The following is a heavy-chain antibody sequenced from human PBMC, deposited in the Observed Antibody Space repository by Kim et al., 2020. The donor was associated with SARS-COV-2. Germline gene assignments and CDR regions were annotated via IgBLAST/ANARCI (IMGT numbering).Heavy chain of an antibody. V-gene: IGHV5-10-1*01. J-gene: IGHJ4*02. D-gene: IGHD2-15*01. CDR3: ARPHGGQDY. CDR2: SYT. Sequence: SYTNSSPSFQGHVTISADKSISTAYLQWSSLKASDTAMYYCARPHGGQDYWGQGTLVTVSS.